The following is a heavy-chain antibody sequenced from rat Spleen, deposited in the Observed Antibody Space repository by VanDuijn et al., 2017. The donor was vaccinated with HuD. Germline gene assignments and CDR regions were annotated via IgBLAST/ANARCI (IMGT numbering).Heavy chain of an antibody. CDR1: GFTFSDYY. D-gene: IGHD1-11*01. J-gene: IGHJ2*01. CDR3: ARPYGGYSELFDY. V-gene: IGHV5-22*01. CDR2: IGYEGSST. Sequence: EVQLVESGGGLVQPGRSLKLSCEASGFTFSDYYMAWVRQAPKKGLAWVASIGYEGSSTYYRDSVKGRFTISRDNAKSTLYLQMDSLRSEDTATYYCARPYGGYSELFDYWGQGVMVTVSS.